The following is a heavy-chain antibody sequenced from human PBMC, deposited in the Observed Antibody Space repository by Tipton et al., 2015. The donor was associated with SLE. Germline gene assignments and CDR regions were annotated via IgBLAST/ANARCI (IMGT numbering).Heavy chain of an antibody. CDR2: ISDGGGT. J-gene: IGHJ6*03. V-gene: IGHV4-61*09. D-gene: IGHD6-19*01. Sequence: TLSLTCTVSGGSISSGSYYWSWIRQPAGKGLEWIGYISDGGGTNYNPSLKSRVTISVDPAKNQFSLKLTSVTAADTAVYYCASEWLPYYYYMDVWGKGTTVTVSS. CDR3: ASEWLPYYYYMDV. CDR1: GGSISSGSYY.